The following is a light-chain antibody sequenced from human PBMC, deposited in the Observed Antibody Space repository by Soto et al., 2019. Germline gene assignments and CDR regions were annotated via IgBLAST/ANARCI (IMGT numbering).Light chain of an antibody. V-gene: IGKV3D-15*01. J-gene: IGKJ1*01. CDR1: QTVPSR. Sequence: IVMTQSTATRSVSPGEGVTPSCGASQTVPSRIAWYQQKPGQTPSLLSYGASMRATGIPDRFSASGSGTDFTLTISRLEPADFATYYCRQYNGYSRWTFGQGTKVDIK. CDR3: RQYNGYSRWT. CDR2: GAS.